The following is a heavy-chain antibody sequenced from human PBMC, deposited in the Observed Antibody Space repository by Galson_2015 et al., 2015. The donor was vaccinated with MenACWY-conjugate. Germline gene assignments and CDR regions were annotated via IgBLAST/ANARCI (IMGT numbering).Heavy chain of an antibody. D-gene: IGHD2-2*01. CDR1: GFAFGDYL. CDR3: TRADHRYCSRTNCPFDH. CDR2: IQSKNYGANT. V-gene: IGHV3-49*03. Sequence: SLRLSCATSGFAFGDYLLGLFRQAPGKGLEWVGYIQSKNYGANTQYAASVKDRFTIPRDDSRSIAYLQMNSLKAEDTAVYYCTRADHRYCSRTNCPFDHWGQGTLVTVSS. J-gene: IGHJ4*02.